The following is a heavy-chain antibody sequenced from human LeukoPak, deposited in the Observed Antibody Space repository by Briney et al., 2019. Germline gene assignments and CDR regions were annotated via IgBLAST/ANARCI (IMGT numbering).Heavy chain of an antibody. Sequence: GGSLRLSCAASGFTFSSYGMHWVRQAPGKGLEWVGRMKSKTDGGTTDYAAPVKGKFTISRDDSKNTLYLQMNSLKTEDTAVYYCTAGYCSGGPCYSSFRFDYWGQGILVTISS. CDR1: GFTFSSYG. D-gene: IGHD2-15*01. CDR2: MKSKTDGGTT. J-gene: IGHJ4*02. V-gene: IGHV3-15*01. CDR3: TAGYCSGGPCYSSFRFDY.